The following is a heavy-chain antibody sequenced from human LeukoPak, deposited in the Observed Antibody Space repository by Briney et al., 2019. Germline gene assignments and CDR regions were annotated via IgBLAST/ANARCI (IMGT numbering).Heavy chain of an antibody. CDR2: IYWDDDK. CDR1: GFSLSTGGVG. V-gene: IGHV2-5*02. Sequence: SGPTLVKPTQTLTLACTFSGFSLSTGGVGVGWIRQPPGKALEWLALIYWDDDKRCSPSLKSRLTITKDTSKNQVVLTMTNMDPVDTATYYCAHRLLTMIVVSAGPFDYWGQGTLVTVSS. D-gene: IGHD3-22*01. CDR3: AHRLLTMIVVSAGPFDY. J-gene: IGHJ4*02.